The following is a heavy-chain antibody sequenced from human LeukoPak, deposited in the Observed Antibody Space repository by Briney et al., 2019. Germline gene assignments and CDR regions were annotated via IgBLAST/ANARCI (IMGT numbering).Heavy chain of an antibody. J-gene: IGHJ6*03. CDR1: GGTLSSYA. CDR2: IIPIFGTA. V-gene: IGHV1-69*06. Sequence: SVKVSCKASGGTLSSYAISWVRQAPGQGLEWMGGIIPIFGTANYAQKFQGRVTITADKSTSTAYMELSSLRSEDTAVYYCARAHRYGSRNYYYYYMDVWGKGTTVTVSS. D-gene: IGHD3-10*01. CDR3: ARAHRYGSRNYYYYYMDV.